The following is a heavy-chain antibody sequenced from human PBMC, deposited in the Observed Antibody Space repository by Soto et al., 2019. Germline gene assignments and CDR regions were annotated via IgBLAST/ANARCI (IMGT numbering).Heavy chain of an antibody. CDR2: IYHSGST. Sequence: QVQLQESGPGLVKPSGTLSLTCAVSGGSISSSNWWSWVRQPPGKGLEWIGEIYHSGSTTYNPSLKIRVTISVDKSNNQFSLKLSSVTAADTAVYYCARVSVAGTRFDYWGQGTLVTVSS. CDR1: GGSISSSNW. V-gene: IGHV4-4*02. CDR3: ARVSVAGTRFDY. D-gene: IGHD6-19*01. J-gene: IGHJ4*02.